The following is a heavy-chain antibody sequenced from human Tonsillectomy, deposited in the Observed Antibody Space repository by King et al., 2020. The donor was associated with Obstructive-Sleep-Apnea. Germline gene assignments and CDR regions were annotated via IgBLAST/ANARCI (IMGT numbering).Heavy chain of an antibody. V-gene: IGHV4-4*07. CDR1: GGSIRSVY. J-gene: IGHJ4*02. CDR2: VFASGST. Sequence: VQLQESGPGLVKPSETLSLTCTVSGGSIRSVYWSWIRLPAGKGLEWIGRVFASGSTDYNPSLKSRVTMSVDTSKNQFSLKLTSVTAADTAVYYCARDGVSGGADFDFWGQGTLVTVSS. D-gene: IGHD1-26*01. CDR3: ARDGVSGGADFDF.